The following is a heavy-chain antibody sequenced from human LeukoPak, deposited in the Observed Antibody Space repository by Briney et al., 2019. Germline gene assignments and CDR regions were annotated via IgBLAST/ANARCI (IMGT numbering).Heavy chain of an antibody. CDR3: ARGTAVAGT. D-gene: IGHD6-19*01. V-gene: IGHV4-61*05. CDR1: GGSISSSSYY. Sequence: SETLSLTCTVSGGSISSSSYYWGWIRQPPGKGLEWIGYIYYSGSTNYNPSLKSRVTISVDTSKNQFSLRLSSVTAADTAVYYCARGTAVAGTWGQGTLVTVSS. J-gene: IGHJ5*02. CDR2: IYYSGST.